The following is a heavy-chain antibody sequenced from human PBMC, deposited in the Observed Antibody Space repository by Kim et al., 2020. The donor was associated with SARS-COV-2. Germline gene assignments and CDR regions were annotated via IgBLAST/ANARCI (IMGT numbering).Heavy chain of an antibody. CDR3: AREGGRITMVRGVIDY. Sequence: SETLSLTCTVSGGSISSGGYYWSWIRQHPGKGLEWIGYIYYSGSTYYNPSLKSRVTISVDTSKNQFSLKLSSVTAADTAVYYCAREGGRITMVRGVIDYWGQGPLVTVSS. CDR1: GGSISSGGYY. V-gene: IGHV4-31*03. D-gene: IGHD3-10*01. J-gene: IGHJ4*02. CDR2: IYYSGST.